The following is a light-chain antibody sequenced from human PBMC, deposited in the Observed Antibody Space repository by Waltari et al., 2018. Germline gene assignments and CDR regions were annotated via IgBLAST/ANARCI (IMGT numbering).Light chain of an antibody. CDR2: SNK. J-gene: IGLJ2*01. CDR3: ATWDDSLNGL. Sequence: QSVLTQPPSVSGTPGQRVSFSCSGSSSNIGSKSVNWYQQVPGTAPKLLIYSNKQRTSGVPDRFSGSKSGNSASLAISGLQSEEEADYYCATWDDSLNGLFGGGTRLTVL. CDR1: SSNIGSKS. V-gene: IGLV1-44*01.